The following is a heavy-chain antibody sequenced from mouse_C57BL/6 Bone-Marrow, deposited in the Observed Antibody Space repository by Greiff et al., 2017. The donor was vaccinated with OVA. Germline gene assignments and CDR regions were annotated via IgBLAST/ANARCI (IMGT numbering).Heavy chain of an antibody. CDR1: GYTFTDYY. V-gene: IGHV1-76*01. J-gene: IGHJ4*01. D-gene: IGHD2-3*01. Sequence: VKLQQSGAELVRPGASVKLSCKASGYTFTDYYINWVKQRPGQGLEWIARIYPGSGNTYYNEKFKGKATLTAEKSSSTAYMQLSSLTSEDSAVYFCARSGYYHYYAMDYWGQGTSVTVSS. CDR2: IYPGSGNT. CDR3: ARSGYYHYYAMDY.